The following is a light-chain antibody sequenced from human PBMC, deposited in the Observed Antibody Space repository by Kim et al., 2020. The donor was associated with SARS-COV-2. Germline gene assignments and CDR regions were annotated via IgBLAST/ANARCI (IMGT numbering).Light chain of an antibody. CDR1: SSDIGSNT. V-gene: IGLV1-44*01. CDR2: SNV. CDR3: ASWDDSLSGWV. Sequence: QSVLTQPPSASGTPGQRVTISCSGSSSDIGSNTVTWYQQFPGTTPKLLIYSNVQWPSGVPDRFSGSKSGTSASLAISGLQSEDEADYYCASWDDSLSGWVFGGGTKVTVL. J-gene: IGLJ3*02.